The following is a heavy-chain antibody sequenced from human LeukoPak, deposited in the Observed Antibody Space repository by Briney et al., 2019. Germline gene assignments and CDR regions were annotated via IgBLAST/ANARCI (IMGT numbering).Heavy chain of an antibody. CDR3: ARAYRGHDYGDHVGAFDI. CDR1: GFTFSSYW. D-gene: IGHD4-17*01. CDR2: INSDGSST. Sequence: GGSLRLSCAASGFTFSSYWMHWVRQAPGKGLVWVSRINSDGSSTSYADSVKGRFTISRDNAKNTLYLQMNSLRAEDTAVYYCARAYRGHDYGDHVGAFDIWGQGTMVTVSS. V-gene: IGHV3-74*01. J-gene: IGHJ3*02.